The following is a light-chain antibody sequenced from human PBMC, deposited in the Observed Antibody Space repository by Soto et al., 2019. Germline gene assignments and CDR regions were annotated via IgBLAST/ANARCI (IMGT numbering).Light chain of an antibody. CDR1: QSISRY. CDR3: QQSYGTIT. Sequence: DIQTTQSPSSLSSSVADIFSITCRASQSISRYLNWYQQKPGKAPKVLIYAASRLQSGVPSRFNGSGSGTDFTLTISSLQPEDFAIYYCQQSYGTITFGQGTRLEI. CDR2: AAS. J-gene: IGKJ5*01. V-gene: IGKV1-39*01.